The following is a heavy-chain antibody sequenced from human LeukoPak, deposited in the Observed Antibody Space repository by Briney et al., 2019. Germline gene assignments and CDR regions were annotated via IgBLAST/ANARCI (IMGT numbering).Heavy chain of an antibody. Sequence: SETLSLTCTVSGASISSYYWSWIRQPPGKGLGWVGYINYSGSTTYNPSLKSRITISVETSKNQFALKLSSVTAAGTAVYYCARGTYYYYGMDVWGQGTTVGVSS. CDR3: ARGTYYYYGMDV. CDR2: INYSGST. V-gene: IGHV4-59*12. CDR1: GASISSYY. J-gene: IGHJ6*02.